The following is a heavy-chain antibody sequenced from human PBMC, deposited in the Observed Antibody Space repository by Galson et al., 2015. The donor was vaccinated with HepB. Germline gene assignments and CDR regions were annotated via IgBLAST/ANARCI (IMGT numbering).Heavy chain of an antibody. Sequence: SLRLSCAVSGFTFSSHAMHWVRQAPGEGLEWVADISYDGVDKYYADSVKGRFTISRDNAKNTLYLQMNSLKTEDTAVYYCAKADVPFFSGWDYYDYWGQGTRVTVSS. CDR1: GFTFSSHA. D-gene: IGHD6-19*01. J-gene: IGHJ4*02. V-gene: IGHV3-30*18. CDR3: AKADVPFFSGWDYYDY. CDR2: ISYDGVDK.